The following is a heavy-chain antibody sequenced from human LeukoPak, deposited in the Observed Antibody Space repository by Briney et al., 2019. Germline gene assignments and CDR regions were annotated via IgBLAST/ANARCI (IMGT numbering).Heavy chain of an antibody. V-gene: IGHV1-69*01. CDR2: IIPIFGTA. Sequence: GASVKVSCKASGGTFSSYATSWVRQAPGQGLEWMGGIIPIFGTANYAQKFQGRVTITADESTSTAYMELSSLRSEDTAVYYCARGALLAAAIDYWGQGTLVTVSS. J-gene: IGHJ4*02. CDR3: ARGALLAAAIDY. CDR1: GGTFSSYA. D-gene: IGHD6-13*01.